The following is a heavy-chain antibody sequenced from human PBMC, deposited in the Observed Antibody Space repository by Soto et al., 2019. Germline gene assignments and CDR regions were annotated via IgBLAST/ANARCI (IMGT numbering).Heavy chain of an antibody. V-gene: IGHV1-69*13. D-gene: IGHD6-13*01. CDR1: GGTFSSYA. Sequence: SVKVSCKASGGTFSSYAISWVRQAPGQGLEWMGGIIPIFCTANYAQKFQGRVTITADESTSTAYMELSSLRSEDTAVYYCARHNAAAVFTGDGIYCYGMAVWGQGTTV. CDR2: IIPIFCTA. CDR3: ARHNAAAVFTGDGIYCYGMAV. J-gene: IGHJ6*02.